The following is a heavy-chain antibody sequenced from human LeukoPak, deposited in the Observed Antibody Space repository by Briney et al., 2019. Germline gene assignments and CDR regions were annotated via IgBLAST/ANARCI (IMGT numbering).Heavy chain of an antibody. CDR3: ARDRDNSGWYEPFDY. V-gene: IGHV3-48*03. D-gene: IGHD6-19*01. CDR2: LSTRGSTI. CDR1: AXTFTRYA. Sequence: GGSLSLSCAASAXTFTRYAMSWVRQAPGKGLEWVCYLSTRGSTIYYADSGKGRFTISRDNAKNSLYLQMNSLRAEDTAVYYCARDRDNSGWYEPFDYWGQGALVTVSS. J-gene: IGHJ4*02.